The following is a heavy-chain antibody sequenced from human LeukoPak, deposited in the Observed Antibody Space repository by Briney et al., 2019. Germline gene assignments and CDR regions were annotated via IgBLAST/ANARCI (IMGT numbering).Heavy chain of an antibody. CDR3: AREDGSGSHKLRGFDY. V-gene: IGHV4-39*07. CDR1: GGSISNTNYY. D-gene: IGHD3-10*01. CDR2: IYYTGTT. Sequence: SSETLSLTCTVSGGSISNTNYYWAWIRQPPGRGLEWIGSIYYTGTTFDNPSLKSRVTLSVDTSKNQFSLRLTSVTAADTAVYYCAREDGSGSHKLRGFDYWGQGTLVTVSS. J-gene: IGHJ4*02.